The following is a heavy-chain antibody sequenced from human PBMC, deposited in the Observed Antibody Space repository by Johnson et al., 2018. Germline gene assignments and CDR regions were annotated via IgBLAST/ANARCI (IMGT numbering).Heavy chain of an antibody. Sequence: QLVQSGAEVKKPGESLKISCKGSGYSFTSYWIGWVRQMPGKGLEWMGIIYPGGSDIRYSPSFQGQGTISADKSITPAYLQWSSLKASDTAMYYCARQLGDCGGDCYSPHDAFDIWGQGTMVTVSS. CDR3: ARQLGDCGGDCYSPHDAFDI. V-gene: IGHV5-51*01. CDR1: GYSFTSYW. D-gene: IGHD2-21*02. J-gene: IGHJ3*02. CDR2: IYPGGSDI.